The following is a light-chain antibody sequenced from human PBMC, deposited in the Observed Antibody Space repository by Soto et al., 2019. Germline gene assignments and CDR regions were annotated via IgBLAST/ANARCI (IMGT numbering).Light chain of an antibody. CDR1: QSLLLRNGNNY. CDR3: MQALQIPWT. J-gene: IGKJ1*01. Sequence: DIVMTQSPLSLSVTPGEPASISCRSSQSLLLRNGNNYLDWYLQKPGQSPQLLIYLGSNRASGVPDRFSGSGSGTDFTLRISRVEAEDVRVYYCMQALQIPWTFGQGTKVDIK. CDR2: LGS. V-gene: IGKV2-28*01.